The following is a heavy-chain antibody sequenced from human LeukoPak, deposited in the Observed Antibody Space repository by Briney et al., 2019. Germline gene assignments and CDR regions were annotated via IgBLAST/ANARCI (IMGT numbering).Heavy chain of an antibody. CDR3: ARDGDDSSGYYRFYFDY. CDR2: ITSSSLYI. J-gene: IGHJ4*02. V-gene: IGHV3-21*01. D-gene: IGHD3-22*01. Sequence: GGSLRLSCAASGFTFSSYSMNWVRQAPGKGLEWVSSITSSSLYIYYADSVKGRFTISRDNAKNSLYLQMNSLRAEDTAVYYCARDGDDSSGYYRFYFDYWGQGTLVTVSS. CDR1: GFTFSSYS.